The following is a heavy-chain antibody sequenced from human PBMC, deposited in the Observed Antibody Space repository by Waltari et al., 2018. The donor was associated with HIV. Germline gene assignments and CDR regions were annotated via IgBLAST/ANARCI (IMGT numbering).Heavy chain of an antibody. J-gene: IGHJ4*02. CDR3: ASVTDSGTALAN. CDR1: AYTFPAYF. D-gene: IGHD3-10*01. Sequence: QVHLSQPGAEVTKPGSSVRLSCTPSAYTFPAYFFYWVRQAPGRALEWVGMINPNSRETKPAQRLEGRVTLTRDLSTSPGYMELSRLTPDDTAVYYCASVTDSGTALANWGQGTLISVSS. V-gene: IGHV1-2*02. CDR2: INPNSRET.